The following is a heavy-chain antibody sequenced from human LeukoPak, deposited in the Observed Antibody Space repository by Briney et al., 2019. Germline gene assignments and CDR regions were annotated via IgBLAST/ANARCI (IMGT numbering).Heavy chain of an antibody. CDR3: ARDDYVDTAMVEYFDY. J-gene: IGHJ4*02. V-gene: IGHV4-34*01. D-gene: IGHD5-18*01. CDR2: INHSGST. CDR1: GGSFSGYY. Sequence: SETLSLTCAVYGGSFSGYYWSWIRRPPGKGLEWIGEINHSGSTNYNPSLKSRVTISVDTSKNQFSLKLSSVTAADTAVYYCARDDYVDTAMVEYFDYWGQGTLVTVSS.